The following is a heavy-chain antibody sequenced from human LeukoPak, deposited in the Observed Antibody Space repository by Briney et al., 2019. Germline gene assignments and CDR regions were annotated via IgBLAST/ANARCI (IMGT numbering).Heavy chain of an antibody. Sequence: GGSVSVSCKASGYTFSNYNMNWVRQAPGQGVEGMGWMNPNSGNTVYAEKFRGRVTITRNTSITPAYMVLSSLRSEDTAVYYCARGYPDFWSDYFGCMDVWGKGTTVTVSS. CDR1: GYTFSNYN. J-gene: IGHJ6*04. CDR3: ARGYPDFWSDYFGCMDV. D-gene: IGHD3-3*01. CDR2: MNPNSGNT. V-gene: IGHV1-8*03.